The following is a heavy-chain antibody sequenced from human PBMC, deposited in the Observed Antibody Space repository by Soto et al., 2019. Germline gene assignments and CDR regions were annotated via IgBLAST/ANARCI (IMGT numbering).Heavy chain of an antibody. V-gene: IGHV1-69*01. J-gene: IGHJ5*02. Sequence: QVQLVQSGAEVKKPGSSVKVSCKASGGTFSSYAISWVRQAPGQGLEWMGGIIPIFGTANYAQKFQGRVTSTADEYTSTAYMELSSLRSEDTAVYYCARDPRGSSLPNNWFEPWGQGTLGTVSS. D-gene: IGHD6-6*01. CDR1: GGTFSSYA. CDR3: ARDPRGSSLPNNWFEP. CDR2: IIPIFGTA.